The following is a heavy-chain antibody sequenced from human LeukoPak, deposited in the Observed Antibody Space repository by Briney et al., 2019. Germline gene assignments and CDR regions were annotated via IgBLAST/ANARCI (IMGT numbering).Heavy chain of an antibody. D-gene: IGHD3-22*01. CDR2: IYYSGST. V-gene: IGHV4-59*08. J-gene: IGHJ4*02. CDR1: GGSISSYY. Sequence: PSETLSLTCTVSGGSISSYYWSWIRQPPGKGLEWIGYIYYSGSTNYNPSLKSRVTISVDTSKNQFSLKLSSVTAADTAVYYCARYYYDSSQFDYWGQGTLVTVSS. CDR3: ARYYYDSSQFDY.